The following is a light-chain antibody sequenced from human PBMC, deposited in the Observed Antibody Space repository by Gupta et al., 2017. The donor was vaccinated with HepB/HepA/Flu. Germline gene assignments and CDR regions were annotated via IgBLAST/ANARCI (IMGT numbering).Light chain of an antibody. J-gene: IGLJ3*02. Sequence: QSVLTQPPSVSGAPGQRVTISCTGSSSNIGAGYDVSWYQQLPGTAPKLLISGNTNRPSGVPDRFFGSKSGTSASLAITGLQAEDEADYYCQSYDSSLSVSVFGGGTKLTVL. CDR3: QSYDSSLSVSV. CDR1: SSNIGAGYD. V-gene: IGLV1-40*01. CDR2: GNT.